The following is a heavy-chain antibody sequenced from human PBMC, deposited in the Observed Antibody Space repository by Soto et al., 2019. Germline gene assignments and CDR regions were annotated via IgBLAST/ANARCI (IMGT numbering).Heavy chain of an antibody. CDR2: INSDGSSI. Sequence: PGGSLRLSCAASGFTFSSYWMHWVRQAPGKGLMWFSRINSDGSSIIYADSVKGRFTISRDNAKNTLYLQMNNLGAEDTAVYYCARDQDSSGWYEFDYWGQGMLVTVSS. J-gene: IGHJ4*02. CDR1: GFTFSSYW. CDR3: ARDQDSSGWYEFDY. V-gene: IGHV3-74*01. D-gene: IGHD6-19*01.